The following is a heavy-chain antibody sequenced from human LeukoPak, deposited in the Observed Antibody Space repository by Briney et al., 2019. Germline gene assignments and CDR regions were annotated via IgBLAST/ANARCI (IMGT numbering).Heavy chain of an antibody. V-gene: IGHV1-2*02. Sequence: ASVKVSCKASGYTFTRYYMHWVRQAPGQGLEWMGWINPNSGGTNYAQKFQGRVTMTRDTSISTAYMELSRLRSDDTAVYYCARVFVRGYCSGGSCFYFDYWGQGTLVTVSS. CDR2: INPNSGGT. D-gene: IGHD2-15*01. J-gene: IGHJ4*02. CDR3: ARVFVRGYCSGGSCFYFDY. CDR1: GYTFTRYY.